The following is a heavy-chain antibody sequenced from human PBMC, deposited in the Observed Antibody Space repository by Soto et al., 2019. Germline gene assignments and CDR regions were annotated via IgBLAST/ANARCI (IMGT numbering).Heavy chain of an antibody. D-gene: IGHD3-22*01. CDR1: GGTFSSFH. J-gene: IGHJ5*02. V-gene: IGHV1-69*01. Sequence: QVQLVQSGAEVKKPGSSVKVSCKASGGTFSSFHINWVRQAPGQGLEWIGGIAPIFGTPNYAQRFQGRVTITADELTNTAYLEVSSLTSDDTAMYYCADGGGGYDTWCQGTLVTVSS. CDR3: ADGGGGYDT. CDR2: IAPIFGTP.